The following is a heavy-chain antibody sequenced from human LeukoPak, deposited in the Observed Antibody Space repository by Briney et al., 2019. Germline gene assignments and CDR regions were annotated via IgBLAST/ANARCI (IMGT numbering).Heavy chain of an antibody. CDR2: IWYDGSNK. CDR1: GFTFSSYG. D-gene: IGHD3-22*01. V-gene: IGHV3-33*01. Sequence: GGSLRLSCAASGFTFSSYGMHWVRQAPGKGLEWVAVIWYDGSNKYYADSVKGRFTISRDNSKNTLYLQMGSLRAEDMAVYYCARPSSSGRDAFDIWGQGTMVTVSS. J-gene: IGHJ3*02. CDR3: ARPSSSGRDAFDI.